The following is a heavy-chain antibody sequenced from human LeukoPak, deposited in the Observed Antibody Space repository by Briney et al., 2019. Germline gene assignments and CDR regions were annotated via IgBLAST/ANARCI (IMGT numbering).Heavy chain of an antibody. Sequence: GGPLRLSCATSGFTFTIFGINWVRQAPGKGPEGVSYIDARSGITYYADSVQGRFTISRDNAKESVFLQMNGLRVDDTAVYYCARTYDFGRGPPGDAFDNWGQGTPVIVSS. CDR3: ARTYDFGRGPPGDAFDN. CDR1: GFTFTIFG. CDR2: IDARSGIT. J-gene: IGHJ3*02. V-gene: IGHV3-48*01. D-gene: IGHD3-3*01.